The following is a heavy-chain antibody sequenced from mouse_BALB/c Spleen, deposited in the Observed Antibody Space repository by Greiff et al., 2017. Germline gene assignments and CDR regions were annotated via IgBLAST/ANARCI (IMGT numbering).Heavy chain of an antibody. CDR2: INSNGGST. V-gene: IGHV5-6-3*01. J-gene: IGHJ4*01. D-gene: IGHD2-1*01. Sequence: DVKLVESGGGLVQPGGSLKLSCAASGFTFSSYGMSWVRQTPDKRLELVATINSNGGSTYYPDSVKGRFTISRDNAKNTLYLQMSSLKSEDTAMYYCARDRSYGNYGAMDYWGQGTSVTVSS. CDR1: GFTFSSYG. CDR3: ARDRSYGNYGAMDY.